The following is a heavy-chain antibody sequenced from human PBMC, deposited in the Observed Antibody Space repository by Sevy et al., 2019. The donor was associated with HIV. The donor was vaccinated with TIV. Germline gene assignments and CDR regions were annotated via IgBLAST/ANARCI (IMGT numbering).Heavy chain of an antibody. CDR1: GFTFSDYA. Sequence: GGSLRLSCAASGFTFSDYAIHWVRQAPGKGLEWLAVISYHGRNQFYADSVRGRFTISRDDSKNTVYLQMNSLRPDDTAVYYCARKQFVLRFDYWGQGTLVTLSS. CDR3: ARKQFVLRFDY. CDR2: ISYHGRNQ. J-gene: IGHJ4*02. D-gene: IGHD6-6*01. V-gene: IGHV3-30*04.